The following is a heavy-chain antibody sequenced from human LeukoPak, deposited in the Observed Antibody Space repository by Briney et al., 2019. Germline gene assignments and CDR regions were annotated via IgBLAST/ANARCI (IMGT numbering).Heavy chain of an antibody. CDR1: GFTFSSYA. J-gene: IGHJ4*02. Sequence: GGSLRLPCAASGFTFSSYAMSWVRQAPGKGLEWVSAISGSGGSTYYADSVKGRFTISRDNSKNTLYLQMNSLRAEDTAVYYCAKSRYSSSWYYFDYWGQGTLVTVSS. CDR3: AKSRYSSSWYYFDY. D-gene: IGHD6-13*01. CDR2: ISGSGGST. V-gene: IGHV3-23*01.